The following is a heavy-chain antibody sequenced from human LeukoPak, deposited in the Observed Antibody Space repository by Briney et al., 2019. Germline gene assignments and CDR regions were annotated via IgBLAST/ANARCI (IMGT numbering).Heavy chain of an antibody. CDR1: GYTLTELS. CDR3: ATENPLRGVPYGEYNWFDP. Sequence: GASVKVSCKVSGYTLTELSMHWVRQAPGKGLEWMGGFDPEDGETIYAQKFQGRVTMTEDTSTDTAYMELSSLRSEDTAVYYCATENPLRGVPYGEYNWFDPWGQGTLVTVSS. J-gene: IGHJ5*02. CDR2: FDPEDGET. D-gene: IGHD3-10*01. V-gene: IGHV1-24*01.